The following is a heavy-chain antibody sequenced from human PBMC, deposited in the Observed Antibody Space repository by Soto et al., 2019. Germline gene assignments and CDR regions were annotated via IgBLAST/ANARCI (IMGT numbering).Heavy chain of an antibody. CDR3: ARWSFLDY. Sequence: EVQLLESGGGLVRPGGSLRLSCAASGFSFTSYALSWVRQAPGKGLEWVSTISGSDGKTYYADSVKGRFSISRDTSKTILYLQMNSLRVEDTAVYYCARWSFLDYWGQGTRVTVS. D-gene: IGHD1-26*01. CDR2: ISGSDGKT. J-gene: IGHJ4*02. V-gene: IGHV3-23*01. CDR1: GFSFTSYA.